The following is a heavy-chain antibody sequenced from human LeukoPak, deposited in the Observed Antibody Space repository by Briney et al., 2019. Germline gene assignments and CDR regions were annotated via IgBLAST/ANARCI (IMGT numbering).Heavy chain of an antibody. V-gene: IGHV3-7*01. CDR1: GFTFSSYW. CDR2: IKQDGSEK. J-gene: IGHJ4*02. Sequence: GGSLRLSCAASGFTFSSYWMSWVRQAPGKGLEWVANIKQDGSEKYYVDSVKGRFTISRDNAKNPLYLQMNSLRAEDTAVYYCARGGGSYSGSPFVYWGQGTLVTVSS. CDR3: ARGGGSYSGSPFVY. D-gene: IGHD1-26*01.